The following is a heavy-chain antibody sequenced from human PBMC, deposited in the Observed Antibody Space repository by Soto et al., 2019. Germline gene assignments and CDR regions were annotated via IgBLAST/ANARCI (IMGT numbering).Heavy chain of an antibody. J-gene: IGHJ4*02. Sequence: QVQLQESGPGLVKPSGTLSLTCAVSGDSISSDKWWSWVRQAPGKGLEWIGEIHHSGRTNYNPSLTRRVPILVEKSKNQFSLELSSRTAADTAVYYCARGGDWQFDYWGQGTLVTVSS. CDR1: GDSISSDKW. D-gene: IGHD2-21*02. CDR3: ARGGDWQFDY. V-gene: IGHV4-4*02. CDR2: IHHSGRT.